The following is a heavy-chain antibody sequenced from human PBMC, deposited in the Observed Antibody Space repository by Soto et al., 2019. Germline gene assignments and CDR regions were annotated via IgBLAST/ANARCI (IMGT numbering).Heavy chain of an antibody. J-gene: IGHJ3*02. D-gene: IGHD6-19*01. CDR2: ISWNSDNM. V-gene: IGHV3-9*01. Sequence: EVQLVESGGGLVQPGRSLRLSCAASGFTFDDYAMHWVRQAPGKGLEWVSGISWNSDNMGNADSVKGRFTISRDNAKNSLYLQTNSLRAEDTALYYCAKDIGVAGTAGAFDIWGQGTMVTVSS. CDR3: AKDIGVAGTAGAFDI. CDR1: GFTFDDYA.